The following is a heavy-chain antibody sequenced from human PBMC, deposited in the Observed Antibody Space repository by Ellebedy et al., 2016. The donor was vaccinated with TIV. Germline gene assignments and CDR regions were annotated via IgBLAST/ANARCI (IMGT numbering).Heavy chain of an antibody. V-gene: IGHV3-64D*06. CDR1: GFTFSSYA. CDR2: ISSNGGST. J-gene: IGHJ6*02. Sequence: PGGSLRLSCSPSGFTFSSYAMHWVRQAPGKGLEYVSAISSNGGSTYYADSVKGRFTISRDKSKNTLYLQLSSLRAEDTAVYYGVKGGSGSYHYYYGMDVWGQGTTVTVSS. D-gene: IGHD3-10*01. CDR3: VKGGSGSYHYYYGMDV.